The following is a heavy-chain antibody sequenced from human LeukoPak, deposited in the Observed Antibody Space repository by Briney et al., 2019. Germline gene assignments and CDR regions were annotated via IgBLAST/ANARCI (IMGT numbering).Heavy chain of an antibody. V-gene: IGHV3-64D*09. D-gene: IGHD6-19*01. J-gene: IGHJ5*01. CDR1: GFTFTSYS. Sequence: GGSLTLSCSASGFTFTSYSMHWVRQAPGKGLEYVSAINDNGGSTYYGDSVKGRFTISRDNSKNTLYLQMSSLRGDDTAIYYCVSRTSSGWYDFWGQGTLVIVSS. CDR3: VSRTSSGWYDF. CDR2: INDNGGST.